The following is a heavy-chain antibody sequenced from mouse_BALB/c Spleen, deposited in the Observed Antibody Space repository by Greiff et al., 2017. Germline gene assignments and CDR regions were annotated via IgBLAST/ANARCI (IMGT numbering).Heavy chain of an antibody. CDR3: ARSHYYGSRGYYFDY. CDR1: GYTFTSYT. Sequence: LQESGAELARPGASVKMSCKASGYTFTSYTMHWVKQRPGQGLEWIGYINPSSGYTNYNQKFKDKATLTADKSSSTAYMQLSSLTSEDSAVYYCARSHYYGSRGYYFDYWGQGTTLTVSS. CDR2: INPSSGYT. J-gene: IGHJ2*01. D-gene: IGHD1-1*01. V-gene: IGHV1-4*01.